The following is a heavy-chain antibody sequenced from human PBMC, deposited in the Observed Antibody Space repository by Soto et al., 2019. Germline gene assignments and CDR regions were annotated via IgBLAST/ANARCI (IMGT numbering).Heavy chain of an antibody. Sequence: PSQTLSLTCAISGDSVSSNSAAWNWIRQSPSRGLEWLGRTYYRSKWYNDYAVSVKSRITINPDTSKNQFSLQLNSVTPEDTAVYCCASSITMSPGDLGAFDIWGQGTMVTVSS. CDR3: ASSITMSPGDLGAFDI. J-gene: IGHJ3*02. CDR2: TYYRSKWYN. D-gene: IGHD3-22*01. V-gene: IGHV6-1*01. CDR1: GDSVSSNSAA.